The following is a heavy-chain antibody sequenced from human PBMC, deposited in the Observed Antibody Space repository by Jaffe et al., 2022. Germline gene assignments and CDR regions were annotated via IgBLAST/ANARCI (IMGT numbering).Heavy chain of an antibody. V-gene: IGHV4-59*01. Sequence: QVQLQESGPGLVKPSETLSLTCTVSGGSISSYYWSWIRQPPGKGLEWIGYIYYSGSTNYNPSLKSRVTISVDTSKNQFSLKLSSVTAADTAVYYCARSNWVHWYFDLWGRGTLVTVSS. CDR2: IYYSGST. CDR1: GGSISSYY. J-gene: IGHJ2*01. D-gene: IGHD7-27*01. CDR3: ARSNWVHWYFDL.